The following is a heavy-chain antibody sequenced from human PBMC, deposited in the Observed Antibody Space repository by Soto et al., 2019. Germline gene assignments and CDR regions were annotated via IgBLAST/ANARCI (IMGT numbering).Heavy chain of an antibody. CDR3: AKGGGGRDFDY. D-gene: IGHD1-26*01. Sequence: QVQLQESGPGLVKPSGTVSLTCAVSGVSVSSSNWWSWVRQPPGKGLEWIGETHHSASSKYNPSLRSRLTMSVDRSKNQFSLKLTSVTAADTAVYYCAKGGGGRDFDYWGKGTLVIVSS. J-gene: IGHJ4*02. V-gene: IGHV4-4*02. CDR1: GVSVSSSNW. CDR2: THHSASS.